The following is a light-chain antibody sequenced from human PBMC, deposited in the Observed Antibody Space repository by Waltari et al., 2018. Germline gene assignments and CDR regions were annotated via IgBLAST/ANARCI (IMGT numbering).Light chain of an antibody. CDR3: MQPTLWPRA. CDR1: QSLVQSDGKTY. Sequence: DVLMTQSPLSLPVTLGQPASISCKSSQSLVQSDGKTYLNWFQQRPGQSPRRLIYKVSNRDSGVPDRFSGSGSGTDFTLRISSVEAEDVGVYYCMQPTLWPRAFGQGTKLEIK. V-gene: IGKV2-30*02. CDR2: KVS. J-gene: IGKJ2*01.